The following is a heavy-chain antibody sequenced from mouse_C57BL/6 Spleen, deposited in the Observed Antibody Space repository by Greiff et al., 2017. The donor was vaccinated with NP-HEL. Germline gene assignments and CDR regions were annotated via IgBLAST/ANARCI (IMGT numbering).Heavy chain of an antibody. J-gene: IGHJ2*01. Sequence: EVQLQQSEGGLVQPGSSMKLSCTASGFTFSDYYMAWVRQVPEKGLEWVANINYDGSSTYYLDSLKSRFIISRDNAKNILYLQMSSLKSEDTATYYCAREGDGSLDYWGQGTTLTVSS. V-gene: IGHV5-16*01. CDR2: INYDGSST. D-gene: IGHD1-2*01. CDR3: AREGDGSLDY. CDR1: GFTFSDYY.